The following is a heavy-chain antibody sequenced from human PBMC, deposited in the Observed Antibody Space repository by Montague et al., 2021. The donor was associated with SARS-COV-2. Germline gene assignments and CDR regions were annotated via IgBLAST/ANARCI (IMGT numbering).Heavy chain of an antibody. Sequence: SETLSLTCTVYYGSFSGYYWSWIRQAPVKRLAWIGRIYYSGSAYYNPSXXSRAIISVDTSKNKFSLKLSSLTAADTAVYYCARHVIREGNVVVVGLSWFDPWGQGTLGTGSS. CDR3: ARHVIREGNVVVVGLSWFDP. CDR2: IYYSGSA. CDR1: YGSFSGYY. J-gene: IGHJ5*02. V-gene: IGHV4-59*05. D-gene: IGHD2-15*01.